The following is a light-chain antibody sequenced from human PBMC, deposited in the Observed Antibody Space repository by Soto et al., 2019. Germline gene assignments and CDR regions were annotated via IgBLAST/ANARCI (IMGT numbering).Light chain of an antibody. Sequence: EILVTQAPATLSGSPGQRATLSCRASQSVSSNLAWYMQRPGQAPRLLIYGASTRATGIPARFSGSGSGTEFTLTISSLQSEDFVIYYCQQYDNWPLTFGGGNKVEL. CDR2: GAS. J-gene: IGKJ4*01. CDR3: QQYDNWPLT. CDR1: QSVSSN. V-gene: IGKV3-15*01.